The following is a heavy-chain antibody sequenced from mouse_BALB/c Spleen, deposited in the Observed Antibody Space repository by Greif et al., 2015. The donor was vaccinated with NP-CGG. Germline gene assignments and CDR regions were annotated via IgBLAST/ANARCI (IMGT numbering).Heavy chain of an antibody. CDR2: IWAGGST. V-gene: IGHV2-9*02. CDR3: ATNYGNYSYYAMDY. D-gene: IGHD2-1*01. J-gene: IGHJ4*01. Sequence: VKLMESGPGLVAPSQSLSITCTVSGFSLTSYGVHWVRQPPGKGLEWLGVIWAGGSTNYNSALMSRLSISKDNSKSQVFLKMNSLQTDDTAMYYCATNYGNYSYYAMDYWGQGTSVTVSS. CDR1: GFSLTSYG.